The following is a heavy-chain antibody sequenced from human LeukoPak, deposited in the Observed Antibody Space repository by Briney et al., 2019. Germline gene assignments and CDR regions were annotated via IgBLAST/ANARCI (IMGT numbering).Heavy chain of an antibody. J-gene: IGHJ6*02. D-gene: IGHD5-24*01. CDR2: IYPGDSDT. CDR3: ARLAEMATIWMDV. CDR1: GYSFTSYW. V-gene: IGHV5-51*01. Sequence: GESLKISCKGSGYSFTSYWIGWVRQLPGKVLEWMGIIYPGDSDTRYSPSLQGQVTISADKSISTAYLQWSSLKASDTAMYYCARLAEMATIWMDVWGQGTTVTVSS.